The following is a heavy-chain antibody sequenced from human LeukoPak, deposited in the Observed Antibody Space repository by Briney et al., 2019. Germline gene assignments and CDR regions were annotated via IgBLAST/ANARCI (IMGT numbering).Heavy chain of an antibody. CDR3: ARHEYSYGPFDY. J-gene: IGHJ4*02. D-gene: IGHD5-18*01. V-gene: IGHV5-51*01. Sequence: GESLKISCKGSGYSFTSCWIGWVRQMPGKGLEWMGIIYPGDSDTRYSPSFQGQVTISADESISTAYLQWSSLNASNTAMYYCARHEYSYGPFDYWGQGTLVTVSS. CDR2: IYPGDSDT. CDR1: GYSFTSCW.